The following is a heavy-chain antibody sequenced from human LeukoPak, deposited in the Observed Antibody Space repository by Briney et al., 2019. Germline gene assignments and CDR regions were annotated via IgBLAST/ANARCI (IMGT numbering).Heavy chain of an antibody. V-gene: IGHV4-34*01. CDR3: ARAGSMLRGALSAWGPKNWFDP. CDR2: IKHGGST. CDR1: GGSFSSYY. D-gene: IGHD3-10*01. J-gene: IGHJ5*02. Sequence: SETLSLTCAVYGGSFSSYYWSWIRQSPGKGLEWIGEIKHGGSTKNNPSLKSRLTISVDTSKNQFSLKLTSVTAADTAVYYCARAGSMLRGALSAWGPKNWFDPWGQGTLVTVSS.